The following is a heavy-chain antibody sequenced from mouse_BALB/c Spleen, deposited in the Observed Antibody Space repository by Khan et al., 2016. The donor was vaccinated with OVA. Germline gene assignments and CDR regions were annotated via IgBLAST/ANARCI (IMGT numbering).Heavy chain of an antibody. J-gene: IGHJ2*01. V-gene: IGHV5-17*02. CDR2: ISGDSNTI. Sequence: EVQLQESGGGLVQPGGSRKLSCAASGFTFNNYGMHWVRQAPEKGLEWVAYISGDSNTIYYVDSVKGRFTISRDNPKNTLFLQMTSLMSEYTARYYYATSYFYGYYFDYWGPGTTLTVS. CDR1: GFTFNNYG. CDR3: ATSYFYGYYFDY. D-gene: IGHD1-1*01.